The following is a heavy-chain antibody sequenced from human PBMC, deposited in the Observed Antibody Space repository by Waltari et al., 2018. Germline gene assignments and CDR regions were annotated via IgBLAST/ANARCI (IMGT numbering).Heavy chain of an antibody. Sequence: QLQLQESGSGLVKPSQTLSLTCAVSGGSISSGGYSWSWIRQPPGKGLEWIGYLYHSGSTYYNPSLKSRVTISVVRSKNQFSLKLSSVTAADTAVYYCARVPYNWNYGSFAFDIWGQGTMVTVSS. V-gene: IGHV4-30-2*01. CDR3: ARVPYNWNYGSFAFDI. CDR1: GGSISSGGYS. D-gene: IGHD1-7*01. CDR2: LYHSGST. J-gene: IGHJ3*02.